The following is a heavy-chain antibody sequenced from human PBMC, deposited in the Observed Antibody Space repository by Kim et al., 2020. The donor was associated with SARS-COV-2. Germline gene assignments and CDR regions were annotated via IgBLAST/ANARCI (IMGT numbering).Heavy chain of an antibody. D-gene: IGHD6-13*01. J-gene: IGHJ6*02. V-gene: IGHV3-9*01. CDR3: AKGFRQGIAAAGPMMGFDYYYGMDV. CDR1: GFTFGDYA. CDR2: ISWNSGSI. Sequence: SLRLSCAASGFTFGDYAMHWVRQAPGKGLEWVSGISWNSGSIGYADSVKGRFTISRDNAKNSLYLQMNSLRAEDTALYYCAKGFRQGIAAAGPMMGFDYYYGMDVWGQGTTVTVSS.